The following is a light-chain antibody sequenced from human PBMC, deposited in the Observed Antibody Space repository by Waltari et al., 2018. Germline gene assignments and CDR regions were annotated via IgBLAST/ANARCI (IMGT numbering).Light chain of an antibody. CDR1: SSNIGSNA. CDR2: NND. CDR3: AVWDDTLNGRV. Sequence: QSAVTQPPSASGTPGQRVTISCSGSSSNIGSNAVNWYQLLPGQAPKVLIFNNDHRPSGVPDRFSGSRSGTSASLAISGLQSEDEADYFCAVWDDTLNGRVFGGGTKLTVL. J-gene: IGLJ2*01. V-gene: IGLV1-44*01.